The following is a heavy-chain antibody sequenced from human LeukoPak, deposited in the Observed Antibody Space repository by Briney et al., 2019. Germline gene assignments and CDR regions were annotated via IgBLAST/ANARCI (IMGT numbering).Heavy chain of an antibody. V-gene: IGHV4-61*01. CDR1: GGSVSSGSYY. D-gene: IGHD3-10*01. CDR3: AREGLASMVRGVIGY. Sequence: PSETLSLTCTVSGGSVSSGSYYWSWIRQPPGKGLEWIGYIYYSENTNYNPSLKSRVTISVDTSKNQFSLKLSSVTAADTAVYYCAREGLASMVRGVIGYWGQETLVTVSS. J-gene: IGHJ4*02. CDR2: IYYSENT.